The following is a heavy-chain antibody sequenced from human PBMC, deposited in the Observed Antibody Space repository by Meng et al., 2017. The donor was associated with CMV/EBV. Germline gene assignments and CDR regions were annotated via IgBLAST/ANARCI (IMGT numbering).Heavy chain of an antibody. J-gene: IGHJ4*02. Sequence: GESLKISCAASGFTFSDYYMSWIRQAPEKGLEWVSYITNSGNTIYDADSVKGRFSISRDNARNSLYLQMNSLRAEDTAVYYCARVNQGIDYWGQGTLVTVSS. CDR1: GFTFSDYY. CDR2: ITNSGNTI. D-gene: IGHD1-14*01. V-gene: IGHV3-11*04. CDR3: ARVNQGIDY.